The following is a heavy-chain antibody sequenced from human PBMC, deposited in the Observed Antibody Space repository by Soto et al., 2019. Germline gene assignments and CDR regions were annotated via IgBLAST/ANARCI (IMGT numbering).Heavy chain of an antibody. V-gene: IGHV1-24*01. CDR2: FDPEDGET. D-gene: IGHD6-19*01. CDR1: GGTFSSYA. Sequence: ASVKVSCKASGGTFSSYAISWVRRAPGKGLEWMGGFDPEDGETIYAQKFQGRVTMTEDTSTDTAYMELSSLRSEDTAVYYCATVGIAVAGTPFEWPPDYWGQGTLVTVSS. J-gene: IGHJ4*02. CDR3: ATVGIAVAGTPFEWPPDY.